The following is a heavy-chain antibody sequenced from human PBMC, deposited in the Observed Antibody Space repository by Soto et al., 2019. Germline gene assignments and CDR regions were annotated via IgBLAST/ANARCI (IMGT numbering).Heavy chain of an antibody. V-gene: IGHV1-46*03. CDR3: ATAYKLERPDYYYYYMDV. CDR2: INPSGGST. J-gene: IGHJ6*03. CDR1: GYTFTSYY. Sequence: ASVKVSCKASGYTFTSYYMHWVRQAPGQGLEWMGIINPSGGSTSYAQKFQGRVTMTRDTPTSTVYMELSSLRSEDTAVYYCATAYKLERPDYYYYYMDVWGKGTTVTVSS. D-gene: IGHD1-1*01.